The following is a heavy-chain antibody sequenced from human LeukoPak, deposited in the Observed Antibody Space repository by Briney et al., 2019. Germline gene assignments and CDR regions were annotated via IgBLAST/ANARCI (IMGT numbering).Heavy chain of an antibody. J-gene: IGHJ4*02. CDR3: ARDQANYYDSSGYYKY. Sequence: ASVKVSCKASGYTFTGYYMHWVRQAPGQGLEWMGWINPNSGGTNYAQKSQGRVTMTRDTSISTAYMELSRLRADDTAVYYCARDQANYYDSSGYYKYWGQGTLVTVSS. V-gene: IGHV1-2*02. CDR2: INPNSGGT. CDR1: GYTFTGYY. D-gene: IGHD3-22*01.